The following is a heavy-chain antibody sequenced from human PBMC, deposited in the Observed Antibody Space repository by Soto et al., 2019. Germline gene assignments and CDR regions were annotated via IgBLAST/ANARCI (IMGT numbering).Heavy chain of an antibody. D-gene: IGHD3-22*01. V-gene: IGHV3-30-3*01. CDR3: ARAPYYDSSGYY. CDR1: GFTFSSYA. Sequence: PGGSLRLSCAASGFTFSSYAMHWVRQAPGKGLEWVAVISYDGSNKYYADSVKGRFTISRDNSKNTLYLQMNSLRAEDTAVYYCARAPYYDSSGYYWGQGTLVTVSS. CDR2: ISYDGSNK. J-gene: IGHJ4*02.